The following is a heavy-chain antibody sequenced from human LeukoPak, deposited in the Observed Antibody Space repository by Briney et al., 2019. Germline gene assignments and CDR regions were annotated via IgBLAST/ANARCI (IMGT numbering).Heavy chain of an antibody. D-gene: IGHD5-24*01. CDR2: ICYSGST. CDR3: ARGRYCGATICSGGDAFDI. V-gene: IGHV4-59*12. CDR1: GGSISNYC. J-gene: IGHJ3*02. Sequence: KPSETLSLTCTVSGGSISNYCWSWIRQPPGKGLEWIGYICYSGSTNYNPSLKSRVTLSVDASKNQFSLRLSSLTAADTAVYYCARGRYCGATICSGGDAFDIWGQGTVVTVSS.